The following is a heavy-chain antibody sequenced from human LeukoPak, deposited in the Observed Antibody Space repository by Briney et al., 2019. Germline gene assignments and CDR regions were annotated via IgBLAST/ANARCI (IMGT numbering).Heavy chain of an antibody. Sequence: GGSLRLSCAASGFTLSSYAMHWVRQAPGKGLEWVAVISYDGSNKYYADSVKGRFTISRDNSKNTLYLQMNSLRAEDTAVYYCARGVTAVAGIDYWGQGTLVTVSS. CDR1: GFTLSSYA. CDR2: ISYDGSNK. D-gene: IGHD6-19*01. CDR3: ARGVTAVAGIDY. V-gene: IGHV3-30*04. J-gene: IGHJ4*02.